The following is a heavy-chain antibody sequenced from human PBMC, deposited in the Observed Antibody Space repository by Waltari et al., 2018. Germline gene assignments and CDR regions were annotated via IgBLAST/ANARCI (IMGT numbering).Heavy chain of an antibody. D-gene: IGHD1-26*01. CDR3: SAGTVY. CDR1: GFTFTSYW. J-gene: IGHJ4*02. CDR2: ITSYGNTT. Sequence: EVQLVESGGGLVQPGGSLRLSCAASGFTFTSYWMHWVRQAPGNGRVWLSLITSYGNTTSYGDSVKGRFTISRDNAKNTLYLQMNSLRAEDTAVYYCSAGTVYWGQGILVTVSS. V-gene: IGHV3-74*01.